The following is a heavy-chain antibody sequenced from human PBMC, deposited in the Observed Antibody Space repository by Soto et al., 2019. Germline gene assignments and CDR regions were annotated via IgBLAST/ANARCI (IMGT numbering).Heavy chain of an antibody. V-gene: IGHV2-5*02. CDR2: IYWDDDK. CDR1: GFSLTTSGVV. Sequence: QITLNESGPTVVRPTETLTLTCRFSGFSLTTSGVVVGWIRQSPGKAPEWLALIYWDDDKRYSASLKIRLTITKDTSKNQVVLTVSDLDPTDTATYYCAHRVLRTVFGLVTTTAIYFDFWGQGTPVAVSS. CDR3: AHRVLRTVFGLVTTTAIYFDF. J-gene: IGHJ4*02. D-gene: IGHD3-3*01.